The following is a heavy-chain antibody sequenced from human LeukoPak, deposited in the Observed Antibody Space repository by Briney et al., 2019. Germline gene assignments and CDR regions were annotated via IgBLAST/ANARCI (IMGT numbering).Heavy chain of an antibody. J-gene: IGHJ3*02. CDR2: FDPEDGET. CDR3: ATAAITGTGSRAFDI. CDR1: GYTLTELS. V-gene: IGHV1-24*01. D-gene: IGHD1-7*01. Sequence: ASVKVSCKVSGYTLTELSMHWVRQAPGKGLEWMGGFDPEDGETIYAQKFQGRVTMTEDTSTDTAYMELSSLRSEDTAVYYCATAAITGTGSRAFDIWGQGTMVTVSS.